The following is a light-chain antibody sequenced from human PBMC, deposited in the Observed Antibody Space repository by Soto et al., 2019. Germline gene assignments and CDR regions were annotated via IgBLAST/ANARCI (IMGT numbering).Light chain of an antibody. V-gene: IGKV3-20*01. CDR2: GAS. J-gene: IGKJ1*01. CDR1: QSVSNNY. Sequence: ILLTQSPGTLSLSPGERATLSCGASQSVSNNYLAWYQQKPGQAPSLLIYGASNRATGIPDRFSGSGSGTDFTLTISRLEPEDSAVYYCQQYGSSGTFGQGTKVDIK. CDR3: QQYGSSGT.